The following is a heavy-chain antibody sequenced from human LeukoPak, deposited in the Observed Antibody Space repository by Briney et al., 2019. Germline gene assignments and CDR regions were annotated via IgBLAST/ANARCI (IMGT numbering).Heavy chain of an antibody. Sequence: PGGSLRLSCAASGFTFSSYGMHWVRQAPGKGLEWVAFIRYDGSNKYYADSVKGRFTISRDNSKNTLYLQMNSLRAEDTAVYYCAKDRIQLWTRWFGDFDYWGQGTLVTVSS. D-gene: IGHD5-18*01. J-gene: IGHJ4*02. CDR1: GFTFSSYG. CDR2: IRYDGSNK. CDR3: AKDRIQLWTRWFGDFDY. V-gene: IGHV3-30*02.